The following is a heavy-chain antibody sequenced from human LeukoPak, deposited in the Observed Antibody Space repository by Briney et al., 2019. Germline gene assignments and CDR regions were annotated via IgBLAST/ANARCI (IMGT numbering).Heavy chain of an antibody. CDR3: ARGGVGWFGEFY. CDR1: GYTFSSYD. Sequence: ASVKVSCKASGYTFSSYDINWVRQATGQGLEWMGWMNPNSGNTGYAQKFQDRVTMTRNTSISTAYMELSSLRSEDTAVYYCARGGVGWFGEFYWGQGTLVTVSS. CDR2: MNPNSGNT. J-gene: IGHJ4*02. D-gene: IGHD3-10*01. V-gene: IGHV1-8*01.